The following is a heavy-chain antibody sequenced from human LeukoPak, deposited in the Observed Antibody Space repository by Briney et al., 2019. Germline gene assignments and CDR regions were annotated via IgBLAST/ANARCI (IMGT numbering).Heavy chain of an antibody. CDR1: GFTFDDYA. J-gene: IGHJ4*02. Sequence: GRSLRLSCAASGFTFDDYAMHWVRQAPGKGLEWVSGISWNSGSIGYADSVKGRFTISRDNSKNTLYLQMNSLRAEDTAVYYCSKDADLAAAGYYFDYWGQGTLVTVSS. CDR3: SKDADLAAAGYYFDY. D-gene: IGHD6-13*01. CDR2: ISWNSGSI. V-gene: IGHV3-9*01.